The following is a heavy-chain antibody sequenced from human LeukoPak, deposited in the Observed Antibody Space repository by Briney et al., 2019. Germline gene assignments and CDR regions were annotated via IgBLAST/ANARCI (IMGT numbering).Heavy chain of an antibody. Sequence: GGSLRLSCAASGFIFSSSAMNWVRQAPGKGLEWVSVIADSGSSTHYADSVKGRFTISRDNSKSTLYLQMNSLRAEDTAVYFCTKEAGGFDSWGQGTLVTVSS. CDR3: TKEAGGFDS. D-gene: IGHD1-14*01. V-gene: IGHV3-23*01. CDR1: GFIFSSSA. J-gene: IGHJ4*02. CDR2: IADSGSST.